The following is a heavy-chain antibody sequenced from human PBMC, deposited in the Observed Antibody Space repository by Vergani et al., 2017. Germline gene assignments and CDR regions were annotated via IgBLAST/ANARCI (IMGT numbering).Heavy chain of an antibody. V-gene: IGHV1-2*02. Sequence: QVQLVQSGAEVKKPGSSVKVSCKASGYTFTGYYMHWVRQAPGQGLEWMGWINPNSGGTNYAQEFQGRVTMTRDTSISTAYMELSRLRSDDTAVYYCARGGGGSGSYYSPTTYYYYGMDVWGQGTTVTVSS. J-gene: IGHJ6*02. CDR3: ARGGGGSGSYYSPTTYYYYGMDV. CDR2: INPNSGGT. D-gene: IGHD3-10*01. CDR1: GYTFTGYY.